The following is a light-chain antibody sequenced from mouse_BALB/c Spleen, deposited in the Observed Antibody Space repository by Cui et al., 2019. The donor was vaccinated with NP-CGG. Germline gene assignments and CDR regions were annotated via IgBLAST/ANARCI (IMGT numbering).Light chain of an antibody. CDR2: GTN. V-gene: IGLV1*01. CDR1: TGAVTTSNY. CDR3: ALWYSNHWV. J-gene: IGLJ1*01. Sequence: QAVVPEDSALTTSPGETVTLTCRSSTGAVTTSNYANWVQEKPDHLFTGLIGGTNNRVPGVPARFSGSLIGDKAALTITGAQTEDEAIYFCALWYSNHWVFGGGTKLTVL.